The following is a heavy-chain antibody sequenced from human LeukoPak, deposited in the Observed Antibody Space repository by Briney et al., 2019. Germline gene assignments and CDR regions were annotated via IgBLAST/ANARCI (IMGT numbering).Heavy chain of an antibody. J-gene: IGHJ4*02. CDR2: IHSGGRT. Sequence: SETLSLTCAVSGDSVTSYYWGWIRQPPGKGLEWIGYIHSGGRTIYNPSLESRVTISRDTSKRQFSLILNSVTAADTAVYYCAINSLGDSSGYDYWGQGVLVTVSS. CDR3: AINSLGDSSGYDY. V-gene: IGHV4-4*08. CDR1: GDSVTSYY. D-gene: IGHD3-22*01.